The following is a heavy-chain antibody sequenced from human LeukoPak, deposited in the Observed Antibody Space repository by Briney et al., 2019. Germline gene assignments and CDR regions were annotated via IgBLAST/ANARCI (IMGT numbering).Heavy chain of an antibody. CDR2: ISAGGST. Sequence: PSETLSLTCTVSGGSISSGGHFWSWFRQPAGKGLEWIGRISAGGSTNYDASLKSRVTISVDTSKNQFSLKLSSVTAADTAVYYCAREGDYYDTSGTLDYWGQGTLVTVSS. V-gene: IGHV4-61*02. D-gene: IGHD3-22*01. CDR1: GGSISSGGHF. J-gene: IGHJ4*02. CDR3: AREGDYYDTSGTLDY.